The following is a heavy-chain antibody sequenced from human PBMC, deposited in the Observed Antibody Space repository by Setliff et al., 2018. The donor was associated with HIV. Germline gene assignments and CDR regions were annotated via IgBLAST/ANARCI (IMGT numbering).Heavy chain of an antibody. J-gene: IGHJ6*01. CDR1: GGSISSSSHY. D-gene: IGHD3-10*01. Sequence: PSETLSLTCTVSGGSISSSSHYWGWIRQPAGKGLEWIGRLHLSGDTNYNPSLKSRVTMSIDTSKNQFSLKLSSVTAADTAVYYCARDNSYYYGSGSHYWYGMDVWGQGTTVTVSS. CDR2: LHLSGDT. V-gene: IGHV4-61*02. CDR3: ARDNSYYYGSGSHYWYGMDV.